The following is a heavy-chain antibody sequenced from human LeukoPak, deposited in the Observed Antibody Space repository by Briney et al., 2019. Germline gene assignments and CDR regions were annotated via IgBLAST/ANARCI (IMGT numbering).Heavy chain of an antibody. J-gene: IGHJ4*02. V-gene: IGHV3-49*03. Sequence: GLSLSLSRTGSGFTFGDYAMSWFRQAPRKGLEWVGFVRSKRYGGTTEYAASVKGRFTVSRDDSKRIAYLHMNSLKSEDTAVYYCARATQWESVGGGGYFDYWGQGTLVAVSS. CDR1: GFTFGDYA. CDR3: ARATQWESVGGGGYFDY. CDR2: VRSKRYGGTT. D-gene: IGHD1-26*01.